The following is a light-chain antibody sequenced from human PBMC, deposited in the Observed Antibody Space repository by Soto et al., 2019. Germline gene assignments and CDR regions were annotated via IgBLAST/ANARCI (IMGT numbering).Light chain of an antibody. J-gene: IGKJ5*01. Sequence: EIVLTQSPATLSLSPGERATLSCRASQSVSSYLAWYQQKPGQAPRRLIYDASNRATGIPARFSGSGSGTDFTLTISGLEPEDFAVYYCQHFGDSPVTFGQGTRLEIK. CDR2: DAS. CDR3: QHFGDSPVT. V-gene: IGKV3-11*01. CDR1: QSVSSY.